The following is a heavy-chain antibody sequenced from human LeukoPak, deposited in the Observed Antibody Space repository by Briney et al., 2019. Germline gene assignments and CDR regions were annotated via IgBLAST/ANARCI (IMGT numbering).Heavy chain of an antibody. Sequence: GGSLRLSCAASGFTVSSNYMSWVRQAPGKGLEWVSVIYSGGSTYYADSVKGRFTISRDNSKNTLYLQMNSLRAEDTAVYYCARGQQLEYFDYWGQGTLVTVSS. CDR1: GFTVSSNY. V-gene: IGHV3-66*01. CDR2: IYSGGST. CDR3: ARGQQLEYFDY. J-gene: IGHJ4*02. D-gene: IGHD6-13*01.